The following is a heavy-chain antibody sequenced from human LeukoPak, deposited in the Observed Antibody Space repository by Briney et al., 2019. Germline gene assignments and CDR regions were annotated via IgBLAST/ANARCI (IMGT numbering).Heavy chain of an antibody. V-gene: IGHV4-39*01. Sequence: SETLSLTCTVSGGSISSSSYYWGWIRQPPGKGLEWIGSIYNSGSTCYNPSLNSRVTISVDTSKNQFSLKLSSVTAADTAVYYCARHDPPRWPYYFDYWGQGTLVTVSS. CDR3: ARHDPPRWPYYFDY. D-gene: IGHD4-23*01. J-gene: IGHJ4*02. CDR2: IYNSGST. CDR1: GGSISSSSYY.